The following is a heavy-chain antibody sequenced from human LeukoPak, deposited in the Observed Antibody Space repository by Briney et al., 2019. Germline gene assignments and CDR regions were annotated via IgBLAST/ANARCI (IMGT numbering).Heavy chain of an antibody. Sequence: GGSLRLSCAASGFTFSSYAMHWVRQAPGKGREWVAVISYDGSNKYYADSVKGRFTISRDNSKNTLYLQMNSLRAEDTAVYYCARGEDSSSWYPGAFDIWGQGTMVTVSS. CDR3: ARGEDSSSWYPGAFDI. J-gene: IGHJ3*02. CDR2: ISYDGSNK. CDR1: GFTFSSYA. D-gene: IGHD6-13*01. V-gene: IGHV3-30*04.